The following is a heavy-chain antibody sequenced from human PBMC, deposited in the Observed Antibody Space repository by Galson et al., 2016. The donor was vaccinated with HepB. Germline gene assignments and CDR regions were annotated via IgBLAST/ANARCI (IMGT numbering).Heavy chain of an antibody. V-gene: IGHV3-33*01. CDR1: GFTSSGYG. Sequence: SLRLSCAASGFTSSGYGMHWVRQAPGKGLEWVALIRSDGSITYYGDSVKGRFTISRDNSKTTLHLQMNGLRAEDTAVYYCARGVGFGDYTFDVWGQGAMVIVSS. D-gene: IGHD4-17*01. J-gene: IGHJ3*01. CDR2: IRSDGSIT. CDR3: ARGVGFGDYTFDV.